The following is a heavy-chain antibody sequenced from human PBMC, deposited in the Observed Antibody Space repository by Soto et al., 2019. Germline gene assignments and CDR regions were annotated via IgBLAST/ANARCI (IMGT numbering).Heavy chain of an antibody. CDR3: ARPGIAVAAFDY. CDR2: ISSSGSTI. V-gene: IGHV3-48*03. D-gene: IGHD6-19*01. CDR1: GFTFSSYE. Sequence: EVQLAESGGGLVQPGGSLRLSCAASGFTFSSYEMNWVRQAPGKGLEWVSYISSSGSTIYYADSVKGRFTISRDNAKNSLYLQMNSLRAEDTAVYYCARPGIAVAAFDYWGQGTLVTVSS. J-gene: IGHJ4*02.